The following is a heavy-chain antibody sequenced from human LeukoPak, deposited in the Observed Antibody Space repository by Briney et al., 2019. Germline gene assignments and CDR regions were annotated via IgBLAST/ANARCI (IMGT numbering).Heavy chain of an antibody. CDR3: ATYYYDSSGYSDHSLFDY. CDR2: IYYSGST. J-gene: IGHJ4*02. CDR1: GGSISSGDYY. V-gene: IGHV4-30-4*01. D-gene: IGHD3-22*01. Sequence: PSQTLSLTCTVSGGSISSGDYYWSWIRQPPGKGLEWIGCIYYSGSTYYSPSLKSRVTISVDTSKNQFSLKLSSVTAADTAVYYCATYYYDSSGYSDHSLFDYWGQGTLVTVSS.